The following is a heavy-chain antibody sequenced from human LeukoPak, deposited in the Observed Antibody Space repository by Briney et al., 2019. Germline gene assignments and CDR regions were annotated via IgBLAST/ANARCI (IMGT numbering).Heavy chain of an antibody. V-gene: IGHV4-39*01. D-gene: IGHD3-16*01. CDR3: ARLITAFQAFDS. CDR1: GGSISSSSYS. Sequence: SETLPLTCTVSGGSISSSSYSWAWIRQPPGKGLEWIGSIYYSGSTYYNPSLNSRVTISVDTSKNQFSLNLSSVTAADTAVYYCARLITAFQAFDSWGQGTLVTVSS. CDR2: IYYSGST. J-gene: IGHJ4*02.